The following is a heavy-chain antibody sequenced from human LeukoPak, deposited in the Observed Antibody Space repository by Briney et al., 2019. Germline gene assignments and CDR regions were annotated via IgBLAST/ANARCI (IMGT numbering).Heavy chain of an antibody. CDR2: IYHTGST. D-gene: IGHD3-22*01. V-gene: IGHV4-38-2*02. J-gene: IGHJ6*02. Sequence: SETLSLTCTVSGYSISSGYSWGWIRQPPGQGLEWIGSIYHTGSTYYNPSLKSRVTISVDTSKTHFSLKLTSVTAADTAQYYCARDRKYYYDSSGHLYYYYGMDVWGQGTTVTVSS. CDR1: GYSISSGYS. CDR3: ARDRKYYYDSSGHLYYYYGMDV.